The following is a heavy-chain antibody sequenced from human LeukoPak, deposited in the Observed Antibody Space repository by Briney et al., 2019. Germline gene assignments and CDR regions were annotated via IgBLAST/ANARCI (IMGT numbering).Heavy chain of an antibody. CDR2: ISGRSRDM. D-gene: IGHD5-24*01. CDR1: GFSFSSFC. Sequence: GGSLRLSCAASGFSFSSFCMNWVRQAPGKGLEWVSSISGRSRDMYYADSMRGRFTISRGNAKNSLYLQMNNLRAEDTAVYYCASSTMTPARFYAFDIWGQGTMVTVSS. V-gene: IGHV3-21*01. J-gene: IGHJ3*02. CDR3: ASSTMTPARFYAFDI.